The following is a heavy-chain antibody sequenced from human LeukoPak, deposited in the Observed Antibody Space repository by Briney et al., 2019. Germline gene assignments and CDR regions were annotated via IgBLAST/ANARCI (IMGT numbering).Heavy chain of an antibody. CDR2: ISSSSSTI. CDR3: AKVINYYDSSGFDAFDI. CDR1: GFTFSSYS. J-gene: IGHJ3*02. V-gene: IGHV3-48*01. D-gene: IGHD3-22*01. Sequence: PGGSLRLSCAASGFTFSSYSMNWVRQAPGKGLEWVSYISSSSSTIYYADSVKGRFTISRDNSKNTLYLQMNSLRAEDTAVYYCAKVINYYDSSGFDAFDIWGQGTVVTVSS.